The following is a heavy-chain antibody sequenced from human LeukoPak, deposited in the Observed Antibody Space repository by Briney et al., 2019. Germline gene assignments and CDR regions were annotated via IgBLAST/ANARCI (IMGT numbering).Heavy chain of an antibody. J-gene: IGHJ3*02. D-gene: IGHD3-22*01. V-gene: IGHV1-46*01. CDR3: ARDTSSGYYHDAFDI. CDR2: INPSGGST. CDR1: GYTFTSYY. Sequence: ASVRVSCKASGYTFTSYYMHWVRQAPGQGLEWMGIINPSGGSTSYAQKFQGRVTMTRDTSTSTVYMELSSLRSEDTAVYYCARDTSSGYYHDAFDIWGQGTMVTVSS.